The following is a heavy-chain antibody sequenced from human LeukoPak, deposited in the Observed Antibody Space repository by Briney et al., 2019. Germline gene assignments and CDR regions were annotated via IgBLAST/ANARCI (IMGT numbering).Heavy chain of an antibody. J-gene: IGHJ4*02. D-gene: IGHD3-3*01. CDR2: INPNSGGT. V-gene: IGHV1-2*02. CDR3: ARDRYDFWSGASDY. Sequence: GASVKVSCKASGYTFTGYYMHWVRQAPGQGLEGMGWINPNSGGTNYAQKFQGRVTMTRDTSISTAYMELSRLRSDDTAVYYCARDRYDFWSGASDYWGQGTLVTVSS. CDR1: GYTFTGYY.